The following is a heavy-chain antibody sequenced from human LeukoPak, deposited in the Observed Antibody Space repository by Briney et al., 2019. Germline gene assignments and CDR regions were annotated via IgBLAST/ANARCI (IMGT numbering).Heavy chain of an antibody. D-gene: IGHD4-17*01. J-gene: IGHJ4*02. Sequence: SETLSLTCTVSGGSVSSGSYYWSWIRQPPGKGLEWIGYIYYSGSTYYNPSLKSRVTISVDTSKNQFSLKLSSVTAADTAVYYCARVGTLDYGDYLFDYWGQGTLVTVSS. CDR3: ARVGTLDYGDYLFDY. CDR2: IYYSGST. CDR1: GGSVSSGSYY. V-gene: IGHV4-30-4*08.